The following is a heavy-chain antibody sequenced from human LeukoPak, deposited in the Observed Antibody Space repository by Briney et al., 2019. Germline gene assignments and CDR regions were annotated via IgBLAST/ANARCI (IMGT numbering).Heavy chain of an antibody. V-gene: IGHV3-7*01. J-gene: IGHJ4*02. CDR1: GLTFSRDW. CDR2: IRQDGSDK. CDR3: APPPIAATGN. D-gene: IGHD6-13*01. Sequence: PGGSLRLSCEASGLTFSRDWMGWVRQAPGKGLEWVANIRQDGSDKNYVDSVEGRFTISRDNAKRSLYLQMNSLRAEDTAVYYCAPPPIAATGNWGQGTLVTVSS.